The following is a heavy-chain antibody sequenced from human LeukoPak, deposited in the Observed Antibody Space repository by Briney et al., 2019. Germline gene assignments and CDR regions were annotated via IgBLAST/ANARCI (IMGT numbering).Heavy chain of an antibody. CDR1: GFTFSSYG. CDR2: ISSDGGST. D-gene: IGHD3-10*01. CDR3: AKGRYGSGSFSTPFEY. Sequence: PGGSLRLSCAASGFTFSSYGMSWVRQAPGKGLEWVSLISSDGGSTYYADSVKGRFTISRDNSKNSLYVQLNNLRTEDTALYYCAKGRYGSGSFSTPFEYWGQGTLVTVSS. V-gene: IGHV3-43*02. J-gene: IGHJ4*02.